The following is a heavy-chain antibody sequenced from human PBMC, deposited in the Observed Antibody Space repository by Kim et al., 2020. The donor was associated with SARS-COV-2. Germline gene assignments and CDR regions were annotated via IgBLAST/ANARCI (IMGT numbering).Heavy chain of an antibody. CDR1: GFTFSSYW. D-gene: IGHD4-17*01. V-gene: IGHV3-7*04. CDR2: IKQDGSEK. CDR3: ARVYGDYDYYFDY. Sequence: CGSLRLSCAASGFTFSSYWMSWVRQAPGKGLEWVANIKQDGSEKYYVDSVKGRFTISRDNAKNSLYLQMNSLRAEDTAVYYCARVYGDYDYYFDYWGQGTLVTVSS. J-gene: IGHJ4*02.